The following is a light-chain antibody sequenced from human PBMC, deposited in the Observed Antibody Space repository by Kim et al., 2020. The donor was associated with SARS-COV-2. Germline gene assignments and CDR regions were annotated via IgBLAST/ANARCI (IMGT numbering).Light chain of an antibody. CDR1: HGDIANNY. Sequence: ISCPRSHGDIANNYVQWYHPRPGSVPTLMIYANDRRPSGVPDRFSGSIDSSSNSASLTISGLTTGDEADYHCQSYENNNQVFGGGTQLTVL. J-gene: IGLJ3*02. CDR3: QSYENNNQV. V-gene: IGLV6-57*03. CDR2: AND.